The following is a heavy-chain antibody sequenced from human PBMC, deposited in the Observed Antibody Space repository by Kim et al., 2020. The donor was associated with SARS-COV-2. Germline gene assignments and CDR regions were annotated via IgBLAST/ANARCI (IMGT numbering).Heavy chain of an antibody. J-gene: IGHJ4*02. Sequence: GGSLRLSCAASGFTFSSYSMNWVRQAPGKGLEWVSSISSSSSYIYYADSVKGRFTISRDNAKNSLYLQMNSLRAEDTAVYYCARVSDRSFSSGYYYPPNPDYWGQGTLVTVSS. CDR1: GFTFSSYS. CDR3: ARVSDRSFSSGYYYPPNPDY. D-gene: IGHD3-22*01. CDR2: ISSSSSYI. V-gene: IGHV3-21*01.